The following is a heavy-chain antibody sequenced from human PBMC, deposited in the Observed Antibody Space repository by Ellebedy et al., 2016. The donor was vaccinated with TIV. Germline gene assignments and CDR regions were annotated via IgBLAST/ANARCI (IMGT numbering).Heavy chain of an antibody. CDR1: GLTFSNNA. J-gene: IGHJ3*02. CDR2: ISDSGSTT. V-gene: IGHV3-23*01. CDR3: ADDPWGVGHAFDI. Sequence: GESLKISCAASGLTFSNNAMSWVRQAPGKGLEWVSAISDSGSTTYYADSVKGRFTISRDNSKNTLYLRMDSLRVEDTAIYYCADDPWGVGHAFDIWGQGTMVTVSS. D-gene: IGHD1-26*01.